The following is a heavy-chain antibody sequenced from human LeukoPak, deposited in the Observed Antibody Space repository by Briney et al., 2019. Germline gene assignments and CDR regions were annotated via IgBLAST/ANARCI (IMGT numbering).Heavy chain of an antibody. D-gene: IGHD1-26*01. CDR2: IYNSWTT. Sequence: SETLSLTCTVSGDSVSSGSNYWSWIRQPAGKGLEWIGRIYNSWTTDYNPSLKSRVTISVDTSKNQFSLKLSSVTAADTAVYYCARVPRGSTVGTLPYFYYYMDVWGKGTTVIVSS. CDR1: GDSVSSGSNY. CDR3: ARVPRGSTVGTLPYFYYYMDV. V-gene: IGHV4-61*02. J-gene: IGHJ6*03.